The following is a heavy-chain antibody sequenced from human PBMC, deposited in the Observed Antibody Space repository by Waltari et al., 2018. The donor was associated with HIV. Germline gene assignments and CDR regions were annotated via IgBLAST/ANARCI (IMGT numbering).Heavy chain of an antibody. V-gene: IGHV4-39*07. Sequence: QLQLQESGPGLLKPSETLSLTCSVSGGSITSSFYYWGWIRQPPGKGLEWVGNIYYSGSTYYNPSLKSRVTISIDTSKNQFSLNLTSVTAADTAVYYCARSGPTAAHYYYYYAMDVWGQGTTVTVSS. CDR1: GGSITSSFYY. D-gene: IGHD2-21*02. J-gene: IGHJ6*02. CDR3: ARSGPTAAHYYYYYAMDV. CDR2: IYYSGST.